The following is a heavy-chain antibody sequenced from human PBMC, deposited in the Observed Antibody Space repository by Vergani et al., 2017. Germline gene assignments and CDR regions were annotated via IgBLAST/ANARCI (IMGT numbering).Heavy chain of an antibody. V-gene: IGHV4-34*01. CDR1: GGSFSGYY. CDR2: INHSGST. Sequence: QVQLQQWGAGLLKPSETLSLTCAVYGGSFSGYYWSWIRQPPGKGLEWIGEINHSGSTNYNPSRKSRVTRSVDTSKNQFSLKLSSVTAAATAVYYCARFDCRSTSCYDFDYWGQGTLVTVSS. D-gene: IGHD2-2*01. CDR3: ARFDCRSTSCYDFDY. J-gene: IGHJ4*02.